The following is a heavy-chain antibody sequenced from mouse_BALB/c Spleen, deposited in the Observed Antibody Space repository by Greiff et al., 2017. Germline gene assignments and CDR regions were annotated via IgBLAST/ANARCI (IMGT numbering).Heavy chain of an antibody. CDR2: ISRGGSYT. V-gene: IGHV5-6*01. CDR3: ARHSGLGPWYFDV. Sequence: EVKLVESGGDLVKPGGSLKLSCAASGFTFSSYGMSWVRQTPDKRLEWVATISRGGSYTYYPDSVKGRFTISRDNAKNTLYLQMSSLKSEDTAMYYCARHSGLGPWYFDVWGAGTTVTVSS. D-gene: IGHD4-1*01. J-gene: IGHJ1*01. CDR1: GFTFSSYG.